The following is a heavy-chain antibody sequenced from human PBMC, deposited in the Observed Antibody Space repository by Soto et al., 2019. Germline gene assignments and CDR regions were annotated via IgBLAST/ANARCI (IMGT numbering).Heavy chain of an antibody. Sequence: SETLSLSCTVSGASMSSGGYYWTWIRQSPGKGLEWIGYIYHSGGTLYNPSLKNRVSISVDKSKNQFSLKLTSVTAADTAVYYCARDQLEGNWFDPWGQG. CDR2: IYHSGGT. D-gene: IGHD1-1*01. CDR1: GASMSSGGYY. J-gene: IGHJ5*02. V-gene: IGHV4-30-2*06. CDR3: ARDQLEGNWFDP.